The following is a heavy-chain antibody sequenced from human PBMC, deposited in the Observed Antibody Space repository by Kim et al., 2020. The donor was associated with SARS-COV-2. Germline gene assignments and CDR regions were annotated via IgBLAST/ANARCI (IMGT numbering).Heavy chain of an antibody. CDR3: ARSALWTDSYFDY. V-gene: IGHV4-39*01. J-gene: IGHJ4*02. Sequence: YNPSLKSRVTISVDTSKNQFSLKLSSVTAADTAVYYCARSALWTDSYFDYWGQGTLVTVSS. D-gene: IGHD5-18*01.